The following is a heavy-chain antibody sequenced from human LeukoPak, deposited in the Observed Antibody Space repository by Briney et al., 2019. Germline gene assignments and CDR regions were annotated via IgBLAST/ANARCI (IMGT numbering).Heavy chain of an antibody. CDR2: INTDGSST. V-gene: IGHV3-74*01. J-gene: IGHJ4*02. D-gene: IGHD6-6*01. Sequence: GGSLRLSCVASGFTFSGYWMHWVRQAPGKGLVWVSRINTDGSSTSYADFVKGRFTISRDNAKNTLYLQMNSLRAEDTAVYYCASARPWDYFDYWGQGTLVTISS. CDR3: ASARPWDYFDY. CDR1: GFTFSGYW.